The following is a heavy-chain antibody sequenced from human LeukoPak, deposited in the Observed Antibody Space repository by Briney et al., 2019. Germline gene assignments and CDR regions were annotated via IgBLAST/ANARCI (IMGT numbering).Heavy chain of an antibody. CDR3: ARQSGSYRTHFDY. V-gene: IGHV5-51*01. CDR2: IYPGDSDT. CDR1: GYRFTSYW. Sequence: GESLKISCQGSGYRFTSYWIGWVRQLPGKGLEWMGIIYPGDSDTRYSPSFQGQVTISVDKSISTAYLQWSSLKASDTAMYYCARQSGSYRTHFDYWGQGTLVTVSS. D-gene: IGHD1-26*01. J-gene: IGHJ4*02.